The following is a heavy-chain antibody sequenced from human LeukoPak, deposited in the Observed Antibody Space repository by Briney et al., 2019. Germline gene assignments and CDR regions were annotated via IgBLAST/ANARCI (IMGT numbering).Heavy chain of an antibody. CDR2: IRGSGET. V-gene: IGHV3-66*03. CDR3: VRDRAATQDWVEFDP. CDR1: GFSVSNYY. J-gene: IGHJ5*02. D-gene: IGHD2-15*01. Sequence: QSGGSLRLSCAVSGFSVSNYYMSWVRQAPGKGLEWVSLIRGSGETFYADSAKGRYIISRDDSKNTVYLQMNSLRVEDTAVYFCVRDRAATQDWVEFDPWGQGTLVTVSS.